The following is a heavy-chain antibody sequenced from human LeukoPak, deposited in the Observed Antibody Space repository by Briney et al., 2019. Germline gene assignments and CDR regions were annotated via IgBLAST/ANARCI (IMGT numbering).Heavy chain of an antibody. V-gene: IGHV1-69*13. CDR3: ARGYSGYDWRYYFDY. J-gene: IGHJ4*02. Sequence: SVKVSCKASGGTFSSYAISWVRQAPGQGLEWMGRIIPIFGTANYAQKFQGRVTITADESTSTAYMELSSLRSEDTAVYYCARGYSGYDWRYYFDYWGQGTLVTVSS. D-gene: IGHD5-12*01. CDR2: IIPIFGTA. CDR1: GGTFSSYA.